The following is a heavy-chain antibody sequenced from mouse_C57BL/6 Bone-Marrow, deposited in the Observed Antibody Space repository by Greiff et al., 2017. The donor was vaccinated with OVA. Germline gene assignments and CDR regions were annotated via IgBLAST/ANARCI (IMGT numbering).Heavy chain of an antibody. CDR1: GYTFTSYW. Sequence: QVQLQQPGAELVKPGASVKLSCKASGYTFTSYWMHWVKQRPGQGLEWIGMIHPNSGSTNYNEKFKSKATLTVDKSSSTAYMQLSSLTSEDSAVYYCARMDLRWLRRGYWGQGTTLTVSS. D-gene: IGHD2-2*01. CDR3: ARMDLRWLRRGY. CDR2: IHPNSGST. J-gene: IGHJ2*01. V-gene: IGHV1-64*01.